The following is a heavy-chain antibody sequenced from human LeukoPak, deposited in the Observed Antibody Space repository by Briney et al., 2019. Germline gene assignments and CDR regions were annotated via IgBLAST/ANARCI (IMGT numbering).Heavy chain of an antibody. V-gene: IGHV4-59*01. CDR1: GGSISSYY. CDR3: ARGFAYGDTGSFDY. J-gene: IGHJ4*02. D-gene: IGHD4-17*01. CDR2: IHYRGST. Sequence: PSETLSLTCTVSGGSISSYYWSWIRQPPGMGLEWIGYIHYRGSTTYNPSLKSRATISVDTSKNQFSLKLSSVTAADTAVYYCARGFAYGDTGSFDYWGQGTLVTVSS.